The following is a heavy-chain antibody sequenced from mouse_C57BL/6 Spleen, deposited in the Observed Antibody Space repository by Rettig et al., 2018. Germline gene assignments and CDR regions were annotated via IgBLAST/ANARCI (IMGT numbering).Heavy chain of an antibody. Sequence: AHIYWDDDKRYNPSLKSRLTISKDTSRNQVFLKITSVDTADTATYYCALIYYDYDEGMDYWGQGTSVTVSS. D-gene: IGHD2-4*01. CDR3: ALIYYDYDEGMDY. CDR2: IYWDDDK. V-gene: IGHV8-12*01. J-gene: IGHJ4*01.